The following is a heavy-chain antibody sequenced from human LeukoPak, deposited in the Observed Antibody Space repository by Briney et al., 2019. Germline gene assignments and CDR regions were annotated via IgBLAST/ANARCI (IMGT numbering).Heavy chain of an antibody. Sequence: PSQTLSLTCTVSGGSINSGGYYWNWIRQHPGKGLEWIGYIYNGGTTDYNPSLKSRVSISVATSKNQFSLKLTSVTAADTAVYYCARDRGDGHNQDGFIYWGQGTLVTVSS. CDR3: ARDRGDGHNQDGFIY. CDR2: IYNGGTT. CDR1: GGSINSGGYY. J-gene: IGHJ4*02. D-gene: IGHD5-24*01. V-gene: IGHV4-31*03.